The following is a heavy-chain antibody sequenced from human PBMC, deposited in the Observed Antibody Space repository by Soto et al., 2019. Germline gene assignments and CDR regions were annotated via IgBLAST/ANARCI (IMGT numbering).Heavy chain of an antibody. V-gene: IGHV1-58*02. CDR3: AAMGYSGYETNYYYYMDV. CDR2: IVVGSGNT. CDR1: GFTFTSSA. D-gene: IGHD5-12*01. J-gene: IGHJ6*03. Sequence: ASVKVSCKASGFTFTSSAMQWVRQARGQRLEWIGWIVVGSGNTNYAQKFQERVTITRDMSTSTAYMELSSLRSEDTAVYYCAAMGYSGYETNYYYYMDVWGKGTTVTVS.